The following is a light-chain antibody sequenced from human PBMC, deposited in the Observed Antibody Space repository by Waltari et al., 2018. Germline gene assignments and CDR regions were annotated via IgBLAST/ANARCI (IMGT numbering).Light chain of an antibody. CDR2: VNSDGSH. CDR3: QTGGDGTWV. V-gene: IGLV4-69*01. CDR1: SGHRTNI. Sequence: QLVLTQSPSASASLGASVKLTCTLNSGHRTNIIAWHQQQPEKGPRYLMKVNSDGSHSKGDGIPDRFSGASSSSGAERYLTSSSVQSEDEADYYCQTGGDGTWVFGGGTKLTVL. J-gene: IGLJ3*02.